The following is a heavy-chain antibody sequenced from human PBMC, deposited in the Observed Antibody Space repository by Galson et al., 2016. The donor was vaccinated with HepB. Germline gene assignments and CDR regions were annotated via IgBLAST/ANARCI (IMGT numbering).Heavy chain of an antibody. Sequence: SLRLSCAASGFTFSTYNMTWVRQAPGKGLEWISYISSSSIYTNYADSVKGRFTISRDNAKNSLYLQMNSLRAEDTAGYYCAREAGNGGDFWGQGTLITVSS. V-gene: IGHV3-11*05. D-gene: IGHD2-8*01. CDR3: AREAGNGGDF. CDR2: ISSSSIYT. CDR1: GFTFSTYN. J-gene: IGHJ4*02.